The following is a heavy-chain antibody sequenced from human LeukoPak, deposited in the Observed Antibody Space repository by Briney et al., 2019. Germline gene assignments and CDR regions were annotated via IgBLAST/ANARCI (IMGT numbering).Heavy chain of an antibody. CDR3: ARDGFYDSSGSIWYFDL. J-gene: IGHJ2*01. CDR1: GGSISSYY. V-gene: IGHV4-4*07. D-gene: IGHD3-22*01. Sequence: SETLSLTCTVSGGSISSYYWSWIRQPAGKGLEWIGRIYTSGSTNYNPSLKSRVTMSVDTSKNQFSLKLSSVTAADTAVYYCARDGFYDSSGSIWYFDLWGRGTLVTVSS. CDR2: IYTSGST.